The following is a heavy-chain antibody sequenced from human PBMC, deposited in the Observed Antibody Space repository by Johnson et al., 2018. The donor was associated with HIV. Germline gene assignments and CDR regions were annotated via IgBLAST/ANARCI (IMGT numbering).Heavy chain of an antibody. CDR1: GFTFDDYA. CDR2: ISWNSGSI. Sequence: VQLVESGGGVVRPGGSLRLSCAASGFTFDDYAMHWVRQAPGKGLEWVSGISWNSGSIGYADSGKGRFTTSRDNAKNSLYLQMNSLRAEDTALYYCFLGQTQRGDAFDIWGQGTMVTVSS. J-gene: IGHJ3*02. V-gene: IGHV3-9*01. CDR3: FLGQTQRGDAFDI. D-gene: IGHD6-25*01.